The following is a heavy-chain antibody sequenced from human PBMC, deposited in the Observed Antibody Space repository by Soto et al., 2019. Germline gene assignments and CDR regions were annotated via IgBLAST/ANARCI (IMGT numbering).Heavy chain of an antibody. CDR1: GFSFSISP. V-gene: IGHV3-30-3*01. D-gene: IGHD7-27*01. J-gene: IGHJ4*02. CDR2: IPYDGTNK. Sequence: PGGSLRLSCAASGFSFSISPMHWVRQAPGKGPEWVALIPYDGTNKFYAGSVKGRFTISRDNSKSTLYLQVDSLRPEDAAVYYCARDPKTSGGQHWAFNYFDSWGQGTLVTVSS. CDR3: ARDPKTSGGQHWAFNYFDS.